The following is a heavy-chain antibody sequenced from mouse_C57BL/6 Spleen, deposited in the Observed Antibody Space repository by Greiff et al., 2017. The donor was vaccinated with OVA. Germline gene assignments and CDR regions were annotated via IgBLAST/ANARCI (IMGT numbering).Heavy chain of an antibody. CDR1: GFSLTSYA. CDR2: IWTGGGT. D-gene: IGHD2-4*01. J-gene: IGHJ4*01. CDR3: ARNEGYDYDVNYAMDY. Sequence: QVQLQQSGPGLVAPSQSLSITCTVSGFSLTSYAISWVRQPPGKGLEWLGVIWTGGGTNYNSALKSRLSISKDNSKSQVFLKMNSLQTDDTARYYCARNEGYDYDVNYAMDYWGQGTSVTVSS. V-gene: IGHV2-9-1*01.